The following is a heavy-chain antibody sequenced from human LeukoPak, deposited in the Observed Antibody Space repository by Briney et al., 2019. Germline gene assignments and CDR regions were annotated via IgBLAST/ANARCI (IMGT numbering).Heavy chain of an antibody. CDR2: IYYSGST. D-gene: IGHD3-10*01. Sequence: PSETLSLTCAVSDDSVRSSAYYWGWIRQPPGKGLEWIGSIYYSGSTYYNPSLKSRVTISIDTSKNQFSLKLSSVTAADTAVYYCASEPYGSGSFLGAFDIWGQGTMVTVSS. J-gene: IGHJ3*02. CDR1: DDSVRSSAYY. CDR3: ASEPYGSGSFLGAFDI. V-gene: IGHV4-39*01.